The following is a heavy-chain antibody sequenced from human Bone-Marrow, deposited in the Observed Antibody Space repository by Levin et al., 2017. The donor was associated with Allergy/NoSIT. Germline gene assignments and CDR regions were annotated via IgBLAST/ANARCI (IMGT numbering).Heavy chain of an antibody. V-gene: IGHV1-69*13. CDR3: ARENTAKVHYYFDY. CDR1: GGTFSSYT. J-gene: IGHJ4*02. CDR2: IIPIFGTT. D-gene: IGHD5-18*01. Sequence: SVKVSCKASGGTFSSYTFSWVRQAPGQGLEWMGDIIPIFGTTNYPPKFQGRLTITADESTSTAYMELSSLGSEDTAVYYCARENTAKVHYYFDYRGQGTLVTVSS.